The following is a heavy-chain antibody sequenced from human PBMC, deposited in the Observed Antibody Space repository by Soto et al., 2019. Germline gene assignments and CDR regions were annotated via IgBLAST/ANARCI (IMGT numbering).Heavy chain of an antibody. D-gene: IGHD6-19*01. Sequence: GASVKVSCKASGYTFTSYDINWVRQATGQGLEWMGWMNPNSGNTGYAQKFQGRVTMTRNTSISTAYMELSSLRSEDTAVYYCARGSIAVAGTGFDYWGQGTLVTVSS. CDR1: GYTFTSYD. V-gene: IGHV1-8*01. CDR3: ARGSIAVAGTGFDY. CDR2: MNPNSGNT. J-gene: IGHJ4*02.